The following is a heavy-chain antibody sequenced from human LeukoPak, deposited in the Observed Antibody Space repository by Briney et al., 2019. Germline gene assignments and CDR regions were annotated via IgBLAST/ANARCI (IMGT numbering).Heavy chain of an antibody. CDR2: ISGSGGTI. Sequence: GGSLRLSCAASGFTLSDYAMSWVRQAPGKGLEWVSGISGSGGTIYYADSVKGRFTISRDNSKNTMYLQMNSLRDDDTALYYCTKGPQVGSGYHPDYWGQGTLVTVSS. CDR1: GFTLSDYA. CDR3: TKGPQVGSGYHPDY. D-gene: IGHD3-22*01. J-gene: IGHJ4*02. V-gene: IGHV3-23*01.